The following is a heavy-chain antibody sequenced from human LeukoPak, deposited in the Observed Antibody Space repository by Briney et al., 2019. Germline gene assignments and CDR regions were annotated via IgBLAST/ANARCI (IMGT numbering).Heavy chain of an antibody. Sequence: SVKVSCKASGYTLTGYFMSWVRQAPGQGLEWMGGIIPIFGTVKYAQKFQGRVTITADESTSTAYMELSSLRSEDTAVYFCATGGDYIYYFYYMDVWGKGTTVTLSS. CDR1: GYTLTGYF. V-gene: IGHV1-69*13. D-gene: IGHD4-17*01. J-gene: IGHJ6*03. CDR2: IIPIFGTV. CDR3: ATGGDYIYYFYYMDV.